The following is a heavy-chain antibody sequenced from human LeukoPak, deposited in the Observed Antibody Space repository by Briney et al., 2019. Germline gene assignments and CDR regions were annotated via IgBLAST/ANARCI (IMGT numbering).Heavy chain of an antibody. Sequence: SVKVSCKASGGTFSSYAISWVRQAPGQGLEWMGRIIPIFGIANYAQKFQGRVTITADKSTSTAYMELSSLRSEDTAVYHCARVGIDAFDIWGQGTMVTVSS. CDR1: GGTFSSYA. J-gene: IGHJ3*02. CDR2: IIPIFGIA. CDR3: ARVGIDAFDI. V-gene: IGHV1-69*04.